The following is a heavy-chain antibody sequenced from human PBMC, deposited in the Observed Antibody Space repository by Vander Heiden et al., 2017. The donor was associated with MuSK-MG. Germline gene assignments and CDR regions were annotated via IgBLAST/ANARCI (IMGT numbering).Heavy chain of an antibody. D-gene: IGHD3-22*01. J-gene: IGHJ6*03. Sequence: EVQLVESGGGLIQPGGSLRLSCAASGFTVSSNYMSWVRQAPGKGLEWVSVIYSGCSTYYADSVKGRFTISRDNSKNTLYLQMNSLRAEDTAVYYCAREYYYDSSGSYYYMDVWGKGTTVTVSS. CDR1: GFTVSSNY. V-gene: IGHV3-53*01. CDR2: IYSGCST. CDR3: AREYYYDSSGSYYYMDV.